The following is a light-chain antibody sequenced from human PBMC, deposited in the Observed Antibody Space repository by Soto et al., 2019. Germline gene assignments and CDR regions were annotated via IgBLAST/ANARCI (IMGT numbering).Light chain of an antibody. V-gene: IGLV2-14*03. Sequence: QSALTQPASVSGSPGQSITISCTGTGSDVGAFYYVSWYQQYPGKAPKLIIFHVTNRPSGVSNRFSGSKSGNTASLTISGLQAEDEADYFCSSFTTSSSFVFGSGTKLTVL. CDR3: SSFTTSSSFV. CDR2: HVT. J-gene: IGLJ1*01. CDR1: GSDVGAFYY.